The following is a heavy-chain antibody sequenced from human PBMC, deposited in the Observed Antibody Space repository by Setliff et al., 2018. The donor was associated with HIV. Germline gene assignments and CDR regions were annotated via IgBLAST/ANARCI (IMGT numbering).Heavy chain of an antibody. Sequence: ASETLSLTCAVSGGSISSSGWWTWVRQPPGRGLEWIGEIHHSGRTNYNPSLKSRVTISVDQSENQFSLRLSSVTAADTAVYYCARSSYCSGGSCSTFAYWGQGTLVTVSS. CDR3: ARSSYCSGGSCSTFAY. V-gene: IGHV4-4*02. CDR2: IHHSGRT. CDR1: GGSISSSGW. J-gene: IGHJ4*02. D-gene: IGHD2-15*01.